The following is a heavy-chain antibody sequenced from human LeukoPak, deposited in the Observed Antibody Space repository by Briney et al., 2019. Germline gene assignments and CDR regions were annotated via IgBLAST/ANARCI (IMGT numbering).Heavy chain of an antibody. J-gene: IGHJ3*02. CDR1: GFTFRSYA. CDR3: AREGWELPDAFDI. D-gene: IGHD1-26*01. V-gene: IGHV3-30-3*01. Sequence: GGSLRLSCAASGFTFRSYAMHWVRQAPGKGLEWVAVISYDGSNKYYADSVKGRFTISRDNSKNTLYLQMNSLRAEDTAVYYCAREGWELPDAFDIWGQGTMVTVSS. CDR2: ISYDGSNK.